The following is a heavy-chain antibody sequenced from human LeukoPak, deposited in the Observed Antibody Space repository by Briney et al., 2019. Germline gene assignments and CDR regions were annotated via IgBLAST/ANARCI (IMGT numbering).Heavy chain of an antibody. CDR1: GYTFTSYG. J-gene: IGHJ3*02. Sequence: ASVKVSCTASGYTFTSYGISWVRQAPGQGLEWMGWISAYNGNTNYAQKLQGRVTMTTDTSTSTAYMELRSLRSDDTAVYYCARDSTMIVVVITTEGAFDIWGQGTMVTVSS. D-gene: IGHD3-22*01. CDR2: ISAYNGNT. CDR3: ARDSTMIVVVITTEGAFDI. V-gene: IGHV1-18*01.